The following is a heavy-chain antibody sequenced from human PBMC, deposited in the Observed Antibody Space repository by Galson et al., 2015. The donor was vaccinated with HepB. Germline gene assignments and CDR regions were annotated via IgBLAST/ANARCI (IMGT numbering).Heavy chain of an antibody. Sequence: SLRLSCAASGFTFSSYSMNWVRQAPGKGLEWVSSISSSSSYIYYADSVKGRFTISRDNSKNTLYLQMNSLRAEDTAVYYCAKSGYSSEKDAFDIWGQGTMVTVSS. CDR3: AKSGYSSEKDAFDI. D-gene: IGHD6-19*01. CDR1: GFTFSSYS. CDR2: ISSSSSYI. J-gene: IGHJ3*02. V-gene: IGHV3-21*04.